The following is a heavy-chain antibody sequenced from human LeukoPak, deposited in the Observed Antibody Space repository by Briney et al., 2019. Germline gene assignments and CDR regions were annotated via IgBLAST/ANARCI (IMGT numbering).Heavy chain of an antibody. Sequence: PGGSLRLSCAASGFTFSSYAMNWVRQAPGKGLEWVSGISGNTENTYYADSVKGRFTISRDNPKNTVYLQMTSLGAEDTAVYYCAKSYGDYYFDYWGQGTLVTVSS. CDR2: ISGNTENT. V-gene: IGHV3-23*01. J-gene: IGHJ4*02. CDR3: AKSYGDYYFDY. D-gene: IGHD4-17*01. CDR1: GFTFSSYA.